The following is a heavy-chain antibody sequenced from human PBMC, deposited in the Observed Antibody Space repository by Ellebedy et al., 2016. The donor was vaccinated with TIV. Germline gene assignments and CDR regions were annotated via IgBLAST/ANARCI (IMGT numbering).Heavy chain of an antibody. J-gene: IGHJ3*01. Sequence: GGSLRLSXAASGFTFSSYTMSWVRQAPGKGLEWVANIKEDGSEEYYGDSVKGRCTIFRDNDKNSLNLQMVSLRAEDTAVYYCARGGTAGGFDVWGQGTMVTVSS. V-gene: IGHV3-7*01. CDR2: IKEDGSEE. CDR1: GFTFSSYT. CDR3: ARGGTAGGFDV. D-gene: IGHD2-8*02.